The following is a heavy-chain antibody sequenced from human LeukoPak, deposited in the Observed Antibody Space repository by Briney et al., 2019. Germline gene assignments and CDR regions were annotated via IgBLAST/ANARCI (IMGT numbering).Heavy chain of an antibody. D-gene: IGHD3-3*01. Sequence: ASVKVSCKLSGYSGIELDMHWVRQASGEGLEWMGGFDREDGGTIYARKFQGRVTMTEDTSTDTAYMELSSLTSEDTAVYYCATHTISGVVTYAFQMWGRGTLVTVSS. V-gene: IGHV1-24*01. CDR1: GYSGIELD. CDR3: ATHTISGVVTYAFQM. J-gene: IGHJ3*02. CDR2: FDREDGGT.